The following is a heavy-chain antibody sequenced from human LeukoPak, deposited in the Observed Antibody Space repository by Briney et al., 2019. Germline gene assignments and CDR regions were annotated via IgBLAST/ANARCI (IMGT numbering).Heavy chain of an antibody. J-gene: IGHJ3*02. V-gene: IGHV4-39*01. Sequence: SETLSLTCTVSGGSISSSSYYWGWIRQPPGKGLEWIGSSYYSGSTYYNPSLKSRVTISVDTSKNQFSLKLSSVTAADTAVYYCATPKQDYDFWSGYSDAFDIWGQGTMVTVSS. CDR2: SYYSGST. CDR1: GGSISSSSYY. CDR3: ATPKQDYDFWSGYSDAFDI. D-gene: IGHD3-3*01.